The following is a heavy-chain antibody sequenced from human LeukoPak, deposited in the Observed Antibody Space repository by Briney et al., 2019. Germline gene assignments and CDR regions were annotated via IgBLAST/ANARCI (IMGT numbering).Heavy chain of an antibody. Sequence: SETLSLTCAVYGGSFSGYYWSWIRQPPGKGLEWIGEINHSGSTNYNPSLKGRVTISVDTSKNQFSLKLSSVTAADTAVYYCARGGIAAAGDYWGQGTLVTVSS. V-gene: IGHV4-34*01. J-gene: IGHJ4*02. CDR3: ARGGIAAAGDY. CDR1: GGSFSGYY. D-gene: IGHD6-13*01. CDR2: INHSGST.